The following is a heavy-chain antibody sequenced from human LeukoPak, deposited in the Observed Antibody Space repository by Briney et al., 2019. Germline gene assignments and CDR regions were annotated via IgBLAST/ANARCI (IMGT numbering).Heavy chain of an antibody. CDR1: GGSFSGYY. Sequence: SETLSLTCAVYGGSFSGYYWSWIRQPPGKGLEWIGEINHSGGTNYNPSLKSRVTISVDTSKNQFSLKLSSVTAADTAVYYCARGQRGKAAAGTVSPYYYYYMDVWGKGTTVTVSS. D-gene: IGHD6-13*01. V-gene: IGHV4-34*01. CDR3: ARGQRGKAAAGTVSPYYYYYMDV. CDR2: INHSGGT. J-gene: IGHJ6*03.